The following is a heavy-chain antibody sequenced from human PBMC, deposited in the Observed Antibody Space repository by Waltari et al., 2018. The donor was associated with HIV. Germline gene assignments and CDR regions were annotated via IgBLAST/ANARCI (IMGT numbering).Heavy chain of an antibody. V-gene: IGHV1-2*06. CDR2: INLNSGVT. D-gene: IGHD4-17*01. Sequence: QVQLVQSGAEVKKPGASVKVSCKASGYTFTDYYIYWVRQDPGQGLEWMGRINLNSGVTNYAQKFQGRVIMTRDTSISTAYMELSRLRSDDTAVYYCARVVNYGDNSVYYGMDVWGQGTTVTVSS. CDR1: GYTFTDYY. CDR3: ARVVNYGDNSVYYGMDV. J-gene: IGHJ6*02.